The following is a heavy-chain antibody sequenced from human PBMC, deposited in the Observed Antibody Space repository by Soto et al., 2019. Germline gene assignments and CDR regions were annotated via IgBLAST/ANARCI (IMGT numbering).Heavy chain of an antibody. CDR3: ARDRCGGDCYSSEIQH. V-gene: IGHV6-1*01. Sequence: SQTLSLTCAISGDSASSNSAAWNWIRQSPSRGLEWLGRTYYRSKWYNDYAVSVKSRISINPDTSKNQFSLQLNSVTPEDTAVYYCARDRCGGDCYSSEIQHWGQGTPVTVSS. CDR1: GDSASSNSAA. D-gene: IGHD2-21*02. CDR2: TYYRSKWYN. J-gene: IGHJ1*01.